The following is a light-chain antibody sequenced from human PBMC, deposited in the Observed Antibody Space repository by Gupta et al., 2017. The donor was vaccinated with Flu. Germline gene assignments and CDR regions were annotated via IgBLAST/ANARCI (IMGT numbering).Light chain of an antibody. CDR2: AAS. V-gene: IGKV1-39*01. CDR1: QSISSY. J-gene: IGKJ4*01. Sequence: DIQMPQSPSSLSPSVGERVTITCRASQSISSYLNWYQQKPGKAPKLLIYAASSLQSGVPSRFSGSGSGTDFTLTISSLQPEDFATYYCRPSYSTPLTVGGGTTVEIK. CDR3: RPSYSTPLT.